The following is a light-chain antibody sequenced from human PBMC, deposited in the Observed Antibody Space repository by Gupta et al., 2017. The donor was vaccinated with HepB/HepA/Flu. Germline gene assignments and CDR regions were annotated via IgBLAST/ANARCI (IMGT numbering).Light chain of an antibody. CDR3: QQYKDWPLT. Sequence: ILMTQSPATLSVSPGERATLSCRASQSVSSSLAWYQQKPGQAPRLLIYGASTRATGIPTRFSGSGSGTEFTLTISSLQSEDFAVYYCQQYKDWPLTFGGGTKVEIK. CDR1: QSVSSS. V-gene: IGKV3-15*01. CDR2: GAS. J-gene: IGKJ4*01.